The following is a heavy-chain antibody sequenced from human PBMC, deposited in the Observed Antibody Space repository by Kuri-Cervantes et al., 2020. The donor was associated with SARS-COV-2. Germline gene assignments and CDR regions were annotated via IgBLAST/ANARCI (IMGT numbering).Heavy chain of an antibody. V-gene: IGHV3-20*04. CDR1: GFTFDDYG. J-gene: IGHJ4*02. Sequence: GSLRLSCAASGFTFDDYGMSWVRQAPGKGLEWVSGINWNGGSTGYADSVKGRFTISRDNSKNTLYLQMNSLRAEATAVYYCARDLRLGKSLDYWGQGTLVTVSS. CDR3: ARDLRLGKSLDY. CDR2: INWNGGST. D-gene: IGHD7-27*01.